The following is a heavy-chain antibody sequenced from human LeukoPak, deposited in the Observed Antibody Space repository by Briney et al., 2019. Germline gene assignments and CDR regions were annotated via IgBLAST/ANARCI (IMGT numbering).Heavy chain of an antibody. V-gene: IGHV1-18*04. D-gene: IGHD3-22*01. J-gene: IGHJ4*02. CDR3: ARTHAMNSYDPSGYLDY. CDR2: ISPGTGNT. CDR1: NYTFINFG. Sequence: ASVKVSCKTSNYTFINFGISWVRQAPGQGLEWVGWISPGTGNTNFGRKFQGRVTLTTYTSTTTAHMELRSLTSDDTAVYYCARTHAMNSYDPSGYLDYWGQGTLVTVSS.